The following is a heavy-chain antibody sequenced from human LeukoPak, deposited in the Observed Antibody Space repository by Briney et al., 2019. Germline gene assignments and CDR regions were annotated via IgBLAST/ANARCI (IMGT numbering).Heavy chain of an antibody. D-gene: IGHD5-24*01. J-gene: IGHJ4*02. V-gene: IGHV3-23*01. CDR2: VSGSGDNT. CDR3: ARWGNDYNQFDS. Sequence: GGSLRLSRAASGFTFNNYAMTWVRQAPGKGLEWVSVVSGSGDNTNYADSVKGRFTISRDNSKNTLLLQMNSLRTEDTAVYFCARWGNDYNQFDSWGQGTLVTVS. CDR1: GFTFNNYA.